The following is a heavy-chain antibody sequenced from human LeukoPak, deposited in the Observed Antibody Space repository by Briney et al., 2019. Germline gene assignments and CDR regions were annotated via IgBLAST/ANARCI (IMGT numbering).Heavy chain of an antibody. J-gene: IGHJ4*02. V-gene: IGHV4-59*01. CDR3: ARGTGEAPSGFDY. D-gene: IGHD4-17*01. Sequence: SETLSLTCTVSGGSISSYYWSWIRQPPGKGLKWIGYIYYSGSTNYNPSLKSRVTISVDTSKNQFSLKLSSVTAADTAVYYCARGTGEAPSGFDYWGQGTLVTVSS. CDR1: GGSISSYY. CDR2: IYYSGST.